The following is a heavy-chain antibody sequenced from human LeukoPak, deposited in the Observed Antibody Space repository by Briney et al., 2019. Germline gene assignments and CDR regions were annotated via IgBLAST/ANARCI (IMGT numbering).Heavy chain of an antibody. V-gene: IGHV3-23*01. Sequence: GGSLRLSCAASGFTFSTYGMGWVRQAPGKGLEWVSSIGGSGQNTRHADSVKGRFTVSRDNSKNTLYLQMSSLRAEDTAVYYCAKAPPGDYPYWYFDLWGRGTLVTGSS. CDR1: GFTFSTYG. D-gene: IGHD4-17*01. CDR2: IGGSGQNT. J-gene: IGHJ2*01. CDR3: AKAPPGDYPYWYFDL.